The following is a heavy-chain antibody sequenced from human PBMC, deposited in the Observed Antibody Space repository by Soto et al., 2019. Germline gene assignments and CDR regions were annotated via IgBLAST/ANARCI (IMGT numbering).Heavy chain of an antibody. D-gene: IGHD3-22*01. V-gene: IGHV3-23*04. CDR3: AKDSAVSYDSSGYYSLFDY. J-gene: IGHJ4*02. Sequence: EVQLVESGGGLVQPGGSLRLSCAASGFTFSGYAMSWVRQAPGKGLEWVSAISGSGGSTDYADAVKGRFTISRDNSKNTLYLQLNRLRDEDTAVYYCAKDSAVSYDSSGYYSLFDYWGQVTLVTVGS. CDR2: ISGSGGST. CDR1: GFTFSGYA.